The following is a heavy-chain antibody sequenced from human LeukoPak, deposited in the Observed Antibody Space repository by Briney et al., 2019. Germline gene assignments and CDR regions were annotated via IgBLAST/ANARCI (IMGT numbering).Heavy chain of an antibody. V-gene: IGHV3-23*01. Sequence: GGSLRLSCAASGFTFSSYAMSWVRQAPGKGLEWVSAISGSGGSTYYADSVKGRFTISRDNSKNTLYLQMNSLRAEDTAVYYCAKASLGLHESHYMDVWGKGTTVTVSS. J-gene: IGHJ6*03. CDR1: GFTFSSYA. CDR2: ISGSGGST. D-gene: IGHD3/OR15-3a*01. CDR3: AKASLGLHESHYMDV.